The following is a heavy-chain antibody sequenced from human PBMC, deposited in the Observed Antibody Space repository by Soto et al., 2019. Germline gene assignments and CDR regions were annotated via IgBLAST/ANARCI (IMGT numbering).Heavy chain of an antibody. CDR2: IKQDGSEK. CDR3: AKELRHDYNPAYFAH. CDR1: GFTFSSDW. D-gene: IGHD4-4*01. Sequence: GEALRLSCAASGFTFSSDWMSWVRQGPGKGLECVANIKQDGSEKNYVDSVKGRFTISRDNAQNTLYLQMNSLRAEPTAIYYCAKELRHDYNPAYFAHWGQGTLVTVSS. V-gene: IGHV3-7*01. J-gene: IGHJ4*02.